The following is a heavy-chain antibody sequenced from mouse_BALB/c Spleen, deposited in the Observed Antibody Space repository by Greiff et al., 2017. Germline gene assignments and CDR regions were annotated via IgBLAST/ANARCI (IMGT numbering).Heavy chain of an antibody. J-gene: IGHJ3*01. V-gene: IGHV1-69*02. Sequence: VQLQQPGAELVKPGASVKLSCKASGYTFTSYWMHWVKQRPGQGLEWIGEIDPSDSYTNYNQKFKGKATLTVDKSSSTAYMQLSSLTSEDSAVYYCARRDDPAWFAYWGQGTLVTVSA. D-gene: IGHD2-3*01. CDR1: GYTFTSYW. CDR3: ARRDDPAWFAY. CDR2: IDPSDSYT.